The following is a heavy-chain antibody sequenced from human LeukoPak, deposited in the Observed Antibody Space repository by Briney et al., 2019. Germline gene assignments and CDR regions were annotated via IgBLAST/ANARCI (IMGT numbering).Heavy chain of an antibody. CDR3: ARVFMVAGAYYFDY. CDR2: MNPNSGNT. V-gene: IGHV1-8*03. J-gene: IGHJ4*02. D-gene: IGHD6-19*01. CDR1: GYTFTSYD. Sequence: ASVKVSCKASGYTFTSYDINWVRQATGQGLEWMGWMNPNSGNTGYAQKFQGRVTIARNTSISTAYMELSSLRSEDTAVYYCARVFMVAGAYYFDYWGQGTLVTVSS.